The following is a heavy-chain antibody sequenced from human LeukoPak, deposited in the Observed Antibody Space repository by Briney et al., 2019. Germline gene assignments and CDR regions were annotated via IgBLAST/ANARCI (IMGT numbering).Heavy chain of an antibody. CDR2: VSYDGKYE. V-gene: IGHV3-30*18. D-gene: IGHD1-14*01. J-gene: IGHJ6*02. CDR3: AKVRGPLYYYAVDA. CDR1: GFMFTNCA. Sequence: PESSLRLSCAASGFMFTNCAFHWVRQAPGKGPEWVATVSYDGKYEFYSDSVKGRFSISRNDSDNTVHLQMNSLRPEDSAVFYCAKVRGPLYYYAVDAWGQGTKVTVSS.